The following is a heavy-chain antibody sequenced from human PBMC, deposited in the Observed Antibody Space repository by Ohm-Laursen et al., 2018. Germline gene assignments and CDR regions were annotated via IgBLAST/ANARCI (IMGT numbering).Heavy chain of an antibody. D-gene: IGHD6-19*01. V-gene: IGHV3-33*01. CDR1: GFTFSSYG. CDR3: ARASSSIAVAGLDY. Sequence: SLRLSCAASGFTFSSYGMHWVRQAPGKGLEWVAVIWYDGSKYYADSVKGRFTISRDNSKNTLYLQMNSLRAEDTAVYYCARASSSIAVAGLDYWGQGTPVTVSS. J-gene: IGHJ4*02. CDR2: IWYDGSK.